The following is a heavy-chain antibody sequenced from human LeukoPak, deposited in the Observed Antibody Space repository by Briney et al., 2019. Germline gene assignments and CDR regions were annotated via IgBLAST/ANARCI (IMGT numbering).Heavy chain of an antibody. D-gene: IGHD5-18*01. CDR3: AKGYSYGPATNFDY. CDR1: GFTFSSYA. J-gene: IGHJ4*02. V-gene: IGHV3-23*01. CDR2: ISGSGGST. Sequence: GGSLRLSCAASGFTFSSYAMSWVRQAPGKGLEWVSAISGSGGSTYYADSVKGRFTISRDSSKNTLYLQMNSLRAEDTAVYYCAKGYSYGPATNFDYWGQGTLVTVSS.